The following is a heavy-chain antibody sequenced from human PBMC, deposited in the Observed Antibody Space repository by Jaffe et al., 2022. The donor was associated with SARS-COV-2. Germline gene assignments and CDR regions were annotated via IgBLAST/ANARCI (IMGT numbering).Heavy chain of an antibody. CDR1: GFTVSGYW. CDR3: ARDSLSGLDV. CDR2: IETDGITI. V-gene: IGHV3-74*01. Sequence: EVQVVESGGGSVQPGGSLRLSCAASGFTVSGYWMHWVRQAPGEGLDWVSRIETDGITIIYADSVKGRFTISRDNAKNTVYLQMNSLRAEDTAVYYCARDSLSGLDVWGQGTAVTVSS. J-gene: IGHJ6*02.